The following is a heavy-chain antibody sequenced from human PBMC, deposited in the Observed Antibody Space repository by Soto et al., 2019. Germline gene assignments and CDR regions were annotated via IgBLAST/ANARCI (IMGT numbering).Heavy chain of an antibody. Sequence: VASVKVSCKASGGTFSSYTISWVRQAPGQGLEWMGRIIPILGIANYAQKFQGRVTITADKSTSTAYMELSSLRSEDTAVYYCAGKSYYYDSSGYPQFDIWGQGTMVTVSS. CDR1: GGTFSSYT. D-gene: IGHD3-22*01. CDR2: IIPILGIA. CDR3: AGKSYYYDSSGYPQFDI. J-gene: IGHJ3*02. V-gene: IGHV1-69*02.